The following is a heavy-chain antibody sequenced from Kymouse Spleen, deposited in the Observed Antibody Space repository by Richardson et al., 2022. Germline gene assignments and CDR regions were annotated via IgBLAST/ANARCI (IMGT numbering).Heavy chain of an antibody. CDR3: ASRGYSYGGIAVAGHY. V-gene: IGHV3-23*04. J-gene: IGHJ4*02. CDR1: GFTFSSYA. CDR2: ISGSGGST. D-gene: IGHD6-19*01. Sequence: EVQLVESGGGLVQPGGSLRLSCAASGFTFSSYAMSWVRQAPGKGLEWVSAISGSGGSTYYADSVKGRFTISRDNSKNTLYLQMNSLRAEDTAVYYCASRGYSYGGIAVAGHYWGQGTLVTVSS.